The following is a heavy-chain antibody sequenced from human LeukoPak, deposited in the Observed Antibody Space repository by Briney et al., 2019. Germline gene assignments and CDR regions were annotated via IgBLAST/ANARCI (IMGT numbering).Heavy chain of an antibody. CDR3: ARDRASVVVVPAAIRAPGGYLDL. CDR1: GYSISSGYY. Sequence: SETLSLTCTVSGYSISSGYYWGWIRQPPGKGLEWIGSIYHSGSTYYNPSLKSRVTISVDKSKNQFSLKLSSVTAADTAVYYCARDRASVVVVPAAIRAPGGYLDLWGRGTLVTVSS. D-gene: IGHD2-2*01. V-gene: IGHV4-38-2*02. J-gene: IGHJ2*01. CDR2: IYHSGST.